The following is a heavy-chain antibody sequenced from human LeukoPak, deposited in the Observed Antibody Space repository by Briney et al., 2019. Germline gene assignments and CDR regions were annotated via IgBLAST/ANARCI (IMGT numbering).Heavy chain of an antibody. Sequence: GGSLRLSCAASGFTFSNYWMTWVRQAPGKGLEWVANIKQDGSEKYYVDSVKGRFTISRDNAKKSLYLQMNSLRAEDTAVYYCARDYDFWSGSPGVYYYYMDVWGKGTTVTVSS. CDR1: GFTFSNYW. CDR2: IKQDGSEK. CDR3: ARDYDFWSGSPGVYYYYMDV. V-gene: IGHV3-7*01. J-gene: IGHJ6*03. D-gene: IGHD3-3*01.